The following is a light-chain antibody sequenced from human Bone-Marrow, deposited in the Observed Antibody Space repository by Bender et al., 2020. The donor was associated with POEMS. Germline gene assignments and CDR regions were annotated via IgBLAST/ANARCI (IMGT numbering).Light chain of an antibody. V-gene: IGLV2-14*03. J-gene: IGLJ3*02. CDR3: SSYTSSSTGV. CDR1: TSDIAAYNY. CDR2: DVS. Sequence: QSALTQPASVSASPGQSITISCTGTTSDIAAYNYVSWYQQHPGKAPKLMIHDVSNRPSGVSNRFSGSKSGNTASLTISGLQAEDEADYYCSSYTSSSTGVFGGGTKLTVL.